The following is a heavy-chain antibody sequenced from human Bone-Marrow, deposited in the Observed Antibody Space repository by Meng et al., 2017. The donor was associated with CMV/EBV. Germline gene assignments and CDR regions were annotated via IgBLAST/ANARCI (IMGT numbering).Heavy chain of an antibody. CDR2: IYYSGST. CDR3: ARHGVMVVPYNWFDP. D-gene: IGHD2-15*01. Sequence: SETLSLTCTVSGGSISSSSYYWGWIRQPPGKGLEWIGSIYYSGSTYYNPSPKSRVTISVDTSKNQFSLKLSSVTAADTAVYYCARHGVMVVPYNWFDPWGQGTLVTVSS. V-gene: IGHV4-39*01. CDR1: GGSISSSSYY. J-gene: IGHJ5*02.